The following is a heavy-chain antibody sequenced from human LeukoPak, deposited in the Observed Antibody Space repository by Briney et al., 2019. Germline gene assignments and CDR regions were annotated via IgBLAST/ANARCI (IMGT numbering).Heavy chain of an antibody. CDR3: ARAPLARPDYYYYYMDV. Sequence: SVKISCKASGGTFSSYPISWVRQPPGQGLEWVGGIIPIFGTANYAQKFQGRVTITADKSTSTAYMELSSLRSEDTAVYYCARAPLARPDYYYYYMDVWGKGTTVTVSS. J-gene: IGHJ6*03. D-gene: IGHD6-6*01. V-gene: IGHV1-69*06. CDR1: GGTFSSYP. CDR2: IIPIFGTA.